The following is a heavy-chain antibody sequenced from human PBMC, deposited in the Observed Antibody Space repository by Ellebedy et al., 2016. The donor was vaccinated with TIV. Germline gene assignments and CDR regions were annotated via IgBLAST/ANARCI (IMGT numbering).Heavy chain of an antibody. J-gene: IGHJ6*02. V-gene: IGHV3-33*01. Sequence: PGGSLRLSCAPSGFIFSHYHMHWVRQAPGKGLEWVALLWSDGSEEYYAASVKGRFTLSRDNSKNTLYLQMNSLTDKDTAVYYCAREVLGGQGDMDVWGQGTTVTVSS. CDR3: AREVLGGQGDMDV. CDR2: LWSDGSEE. CDR1: GFIFSHYH. D-gene: IGHD3-10*01.